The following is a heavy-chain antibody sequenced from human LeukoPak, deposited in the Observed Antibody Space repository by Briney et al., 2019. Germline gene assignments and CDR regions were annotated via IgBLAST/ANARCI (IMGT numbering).Heavy chain of an antibody. D-gene: IGHD6-6*01. CDR2: VSDSGRA. Sequence: SETLSLTCTVSGASFSSSPYFWGWVRQPPGKGPEWVGSVSDSGRAFYNPSLKSRVTISIDTFKNDFSLRLTSVAAADTAVYYCARAGSSIAARPPDYWGQGTLVIVSS. V-gene: IGHV4-39*07. J-gene: IGHJ4*02. CDR3: ARAGSSIAARPPDY. CDR1: GASFSSSPYF.